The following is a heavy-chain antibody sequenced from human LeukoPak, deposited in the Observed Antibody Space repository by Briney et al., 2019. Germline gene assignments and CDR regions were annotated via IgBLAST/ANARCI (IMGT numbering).Heavy chain of an antibody. D-gene: IGHD6-13*01. Sequence: KPSETLSLTCTVSGGSISSGGYYWSWIRQPPGKGLEWIGYIYHSGSTCYNPSLKSRVTISVDRSKNQFSLKLSSVTAADTAVYYCARGTLGGSSWLDYWGQGTLVTVSS. CDR1: GGSISSGGYY. CDR2: IYHSGST. V-gene: IGHV4-30-2*01. J-gene: IGHJ4*02. CDR3: ARGTLGGSSWLDY.